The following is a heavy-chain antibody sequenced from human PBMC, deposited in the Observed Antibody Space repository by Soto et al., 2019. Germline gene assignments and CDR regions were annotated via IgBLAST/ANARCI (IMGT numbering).Heavy chain of an antibody. CDR2: ISGSGGST. Sequence: GGSLRLSCAASGFTFSSYAMGWVCQAPGKGLECVSAISGSGGSTYYADSVKGRFTISRDNSKNTLYLQMNSLRAEDTAVYYCARPCLWYFDYWGQGTLVTVSS. CDR1: GFTFSSYA. J-gene: IGHJ4*02. CDR3: ARPCLWYFDY. V-gene: IGHV3-23*01.